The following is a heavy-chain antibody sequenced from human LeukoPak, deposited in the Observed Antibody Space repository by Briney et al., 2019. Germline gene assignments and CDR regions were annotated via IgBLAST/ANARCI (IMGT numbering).Heavy chain of an antibody. D-gene: IGHD3-10*01. CDR1: GITLSSHW. J-gene: IGHJ4*02. CDR3: AKGFYYGSGMRVTEEYYFDY. Sequence: GGSLRLSCAVSGITLSSHWMHWVRQAPGKGLVWVSRINLDGSSTYNADSVKGRFTSSRDNAKNTLYLQMNSLRAEDTAVYYCAKGFYYGSGMRVTEEYYFDYWGQGTLVTVSS. V-gene: IGHV3-74*01. CDR2: INLDGSST.